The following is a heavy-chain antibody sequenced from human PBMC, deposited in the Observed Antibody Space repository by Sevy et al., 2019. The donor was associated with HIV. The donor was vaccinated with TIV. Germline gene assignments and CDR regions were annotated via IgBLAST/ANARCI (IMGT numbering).Heavy chain of an antibody. V-gene: IGHV3-74*01. D-gene: IGHD1-26*01. CDR3: ARGIVGATTDY. J-gene: IGHJ4*02. CDR2: INSDGSST. Sequence: GESLKISCAASGFTFSSYWMHWVRQAPGKELVWVSRINSDGSSTSYADSVKGRFTISRDNAKNTLYLQMNSLRAEDTAVYYCARGIVGATTDYWGQGTLVTVSS. CDR1: GFTFSSYW.